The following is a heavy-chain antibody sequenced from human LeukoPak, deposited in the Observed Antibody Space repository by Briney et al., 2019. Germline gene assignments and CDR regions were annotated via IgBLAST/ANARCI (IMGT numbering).Heavy chain of an antibody. CDR3: AKVSESNYDFLTGYYTPYYFDY. Sequence: GGSLRLSCAASGFTFNSYAMSWVRQAPGKGLEWVSAISGSGGSTYYADSVKGRFTISRDTSKYTLYLHMNSLRAEDTAVYYCAKVSESNYDFLTGYYTPYYFDYWGQGTLVTVSS. CDR2: ISGSGGST. J-gene: IGHJ4*02. V-gene: IGHV3-23*01. CDR1: GFTFNSYA. D-gene: IGHD3-9*01.